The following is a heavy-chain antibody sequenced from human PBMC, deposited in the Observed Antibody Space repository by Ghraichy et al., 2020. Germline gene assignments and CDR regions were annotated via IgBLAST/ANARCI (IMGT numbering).Heavy chain of an antibody. CDR1: GFTFSSYS. D-gene: IGHD5-24*01. CDR3: ARDEEMATGYYFDY. V-gene: IGHV3-21*01. Sequence: LTCAASGFTFSSYSMNWVRQAPGKGLEWVSSISSSSSYIYYADSVKGRFTISRDNAKNSLYLQMNSLRAEDTAVYYCARDEEMATGYYFDYWGQGTLVTVSS. J-gene: IGHJ4*02. CDR2: ISSSSSYI.